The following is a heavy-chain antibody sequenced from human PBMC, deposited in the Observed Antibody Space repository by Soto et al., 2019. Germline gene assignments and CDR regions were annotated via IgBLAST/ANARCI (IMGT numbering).Heavy chain of an antibody. D-gene: IGHD6-13*01. J-gene: IGHJ5*02. CDR3: AKAYSNSWPNDWFDP. Sequence: GGSLRLSCAASGFTFSTYSMNWVRQAPGKGLEWVSSISSSSSYIYYADSVKGRFTISRDNAKNSLYLQMNSLRAEDTAVYYCAKAYSNSWPNDWFDPWGQGTLVTVSS. CDR2: ISSSSSYI. V-gene: IGHV3-21*04. CDR1: GFTFSTYS.